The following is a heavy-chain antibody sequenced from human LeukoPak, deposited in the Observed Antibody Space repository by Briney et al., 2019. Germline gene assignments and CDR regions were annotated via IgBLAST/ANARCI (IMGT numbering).Heavy chain of an antibody. CDR2: ISNNGGYT. D-gene: IGHD2-15*01. CDR1: GFTFSSSA. CDR3: AKQLGYCSDGSCYFPY. Sequence: GGSLRLSCTASGFTFSSSAMSWVRQAPGKGLEWVSAISNNGGYTYYADSVQGRFAISRDNSKSTLCLQMNSLRAEDTAVYYCAKQLGYCSDGSCYFPYWGQGTLVTVSS. J-gene: IGHJ4*02. V-gene: IGHV3-23*01.